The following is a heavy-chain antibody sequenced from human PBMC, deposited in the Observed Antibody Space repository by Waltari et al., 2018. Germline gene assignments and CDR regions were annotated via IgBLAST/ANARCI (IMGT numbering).Heavy chain of an antibody. CDR1: GFTVSSNY. CDR3: ARVLLKGRSEGYFQH. Sequence: EVQLVETGGGLIQPGGSLRLSCAASGFTVSSNYMSWVRQAPGKGLEWVSVIYSGGSTDYADSVKGRFTISRDNSKNTLYLQMNSLRAEDTAVYYCARVLLKGRSEGYFQHWCQGTLVTVSS. CDR2: IYSGGST. J-gene: IGHJ1*01. D-gene: IGHD3-10*01. V-gene: IGHV3-53*02.